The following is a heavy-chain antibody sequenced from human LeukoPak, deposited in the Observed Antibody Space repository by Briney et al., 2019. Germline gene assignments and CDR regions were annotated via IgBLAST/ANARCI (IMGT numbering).Heavy chain of an antibody. CDR1: GFTFSDYY. CDR2: ISSSGSTI. V-gene: IGHV3-11*01. CDR3: ARDGVVYYDFWSGYPSSNWFDP. Sequence: GGSLRLSCAASGFTFSDYYMSWIRQAPGKGLEWVSYISSSGSTIYYADSVKGRFTISRDNAKNSLYLQMNSLRAEDTAVYYCARDGVVYYDFWSGYPSSNWFDPWGQGTLVTVSS. D-gene: IGHD3-3*01. J-gene: IGHJ5*02.